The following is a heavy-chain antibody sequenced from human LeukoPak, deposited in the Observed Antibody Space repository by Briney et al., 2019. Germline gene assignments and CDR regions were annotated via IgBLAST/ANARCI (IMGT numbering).Heavy chain of an antibody. V-gene: IGHV3-23*01. CDR3: TRDLGNWFIDY. CDR2: ISGSGGST. J-gene: IGHJ4*02. D-gene: IGHD3-10*01. CDR1: GFTFSSDY. Sequence: PGGSLRLSCATSGFTFSSDYMSWVRQAPGKGLEWVSAISGSGGSTYYADSVKGRFTISRDNSKNTLYLQMNSLRAEDTAIYYCTRDLGNWFIDYWGQGTLVTVSS.